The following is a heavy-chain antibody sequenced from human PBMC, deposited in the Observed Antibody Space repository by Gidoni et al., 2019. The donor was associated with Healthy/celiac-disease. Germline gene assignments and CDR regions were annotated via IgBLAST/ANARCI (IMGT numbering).Heavy chain of an antibody. J-gene: IGHJ2*01. V-gene: IGHV5-51*01. Sequence: EVQLVQSGAVVKMPGESLKISCQGSGYSLTSYWIGWVRQMPGKGLEWMVIIYPGDSDTRYSPSFQGQVTISADKSISTAYLQWSSLKASDTAMYYCARPAYSSGWYWYFDLWGRGTLVTVSS. CDR3: ARPAYSSGWYWYFDL. CDR1: GYSLTSYW. D-gene: IGHD6-19*01. CDR2: IYPGDSDT.